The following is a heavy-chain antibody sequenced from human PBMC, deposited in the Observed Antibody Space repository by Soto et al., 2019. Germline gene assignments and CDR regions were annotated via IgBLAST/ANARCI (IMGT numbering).Heavy chain of an antibody. V-gene: IGHV2-5*02. D-gene: IGHD2-15*01. CDR2: IYWDEDK. CDR3: GHSGGYRIIDY. CDR1: GFSLTSSGVG. Sequence: QITLKESGPTLVKPTQTLTLTCTFSGFSLTSSGVGVGWIRQPPGKALEWLGIIYWDEDKRYSPSLKSRLTITKDTSKNQVVLKMTYMDPVDTATYYCGHSGGYRIIDYWGQEILVTVSS. J-gene: IGHJ4*01.